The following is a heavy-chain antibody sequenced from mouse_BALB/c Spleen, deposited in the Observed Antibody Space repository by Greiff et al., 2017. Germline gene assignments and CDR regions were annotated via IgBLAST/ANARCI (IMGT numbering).Heavy chain of an antibody. CDR1: GFTFSDYY. Sequence: EVKLMESGGGLVKPGGSLKLSCAASGFTFSDYYMYWVRQTPEKRLEWVATISDGGSYTYYPDSVKGRFTISRDNAKNNLYLQMSSLKSEDTAMYYCARDPGYGNYGAMDYWGQGTSVTVSS. CDR3: ARDPGYGNYGAMDY. D-gene: IGHD2-10*02. V-gene: IGHV5-4*02. J-gene: IGHJ4*01. CDR2: ISDGGSYT.